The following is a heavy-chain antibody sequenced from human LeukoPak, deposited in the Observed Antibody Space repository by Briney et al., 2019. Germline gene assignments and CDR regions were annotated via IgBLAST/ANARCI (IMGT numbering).Heavy chain of an antibody. J-gene: IGHJ5*02. D-gene: IGHD6-13*01. CDR2: INHSGST. V-gene: IGHV4-34*01. CDR3: ARGRGSSSWYTYPAGGWFDP. Sequence: SESLSLTCAVYGGSFSGYYWSWIRHPPGKRLECIGEINHSGSTNYNPSLKSRVTISVGTSKNQFSLKLSSVTAADTAVYYCARGRGSSSWYTYPAGGWFDPWGQGTLVTVSS. CDR1: GGSFSGYY.